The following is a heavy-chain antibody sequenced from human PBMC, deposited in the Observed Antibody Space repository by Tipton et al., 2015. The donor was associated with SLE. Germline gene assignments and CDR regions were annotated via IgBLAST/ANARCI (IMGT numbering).Heavy chain of an antibody. V-gene: IGHV4-4*07. D-gene: IGHD3-3*01. J-gene: IGHJ5*02. CDR3: ARDDFWSGREWFDP. Sequence: TLSLTCTVSGGSTSSYYWSWIRQPAGKGLEWIGRIYTSGSTNYNPSLKSRVTISVDTSKNQFSLKLSSVTAADTAVYYCARDDFWSGREWFDPWGQGTLVTVSS. CDR2: IYTSGST. CDR1: GGSTSSYY.